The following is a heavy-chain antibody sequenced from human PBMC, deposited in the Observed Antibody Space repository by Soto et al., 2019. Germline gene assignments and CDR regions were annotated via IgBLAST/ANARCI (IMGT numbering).Heavy chain of an antibody. V-gene: IGHV1-46*03. J-gene: IGHJ4*02. CDR3: ASAQSITAAGRTPFDY. CDR2: INPSGGST. CDR1: GYTFTSYY. D-gene: IGHD6-13*01. Sequence: QVQLVQSGAEVKKPGASVKVSCKASGYTFTSYYMHWVRQAPGQGLEWMGIINPSGGSTSYAQKFQGRVTMTRDTFTNKVYMELSRLRSGDTAFYYFASAQSITAAGRTPFDYWGQGTLVTVSS.